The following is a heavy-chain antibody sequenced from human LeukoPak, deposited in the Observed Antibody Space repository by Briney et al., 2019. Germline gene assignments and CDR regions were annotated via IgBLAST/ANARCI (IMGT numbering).Heavy chain of an antibody. V-gene: IGHV3-23*01. D-gene: IGHD4-17*01. J-gene: IGHJ6*02. CDR1: GFTFSSYA. CDR3: AKDLDGDYYYYGMDV. CDR2: ISGSGGST. Sequence: GGSLRLSCAASGFTFSSYAMSWVRKAPGKGMEWVSAISGSGGSTYYADSVKGRFTISRDNSKNTLYLQMNSLRAEDTAVYYCAKDLDGDYYYYGMDVWGQGTTVTVSS.